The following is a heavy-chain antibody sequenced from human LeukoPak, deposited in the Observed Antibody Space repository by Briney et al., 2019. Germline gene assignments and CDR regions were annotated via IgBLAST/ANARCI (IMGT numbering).Heavy chain of an antibody. CDR2: ISGSGGST. CDR3: AKGSEEDYYYYGMDV. CDR1: GFTFSSYA. D-gene: IGHD6-25*01. Sequence: GGSLRLSCAASGFTFSSYAMSWGRQAPGKGLEWVSAISGSGGSTYYADSVKGRFTISRDNSKNTLYLQMNSLRAEDTAVYYCAKGSEEDYYYYGMDVWGKGTTVTVSS. J-gene: IGHJ6*04. V-gene: IGHV3-23*01.